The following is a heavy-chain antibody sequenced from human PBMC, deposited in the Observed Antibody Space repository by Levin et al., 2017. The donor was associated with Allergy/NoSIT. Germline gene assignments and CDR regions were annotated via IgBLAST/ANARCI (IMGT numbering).Heavy chain of an antibody. CDR3: ARDNIGLPDAFDI. D-gene: IGHD3-10*01. CDR1: GFTFDDYA. Sequence: GGSLRLSCAASGFTFDDYAMHWVRQAPGKGLEWVSGISWNSGSIGYADSVKGRFTISRDNAKNSLYVQMNSLRTEATALYYCARDNIGLPDAFDIWGQGTMVIVSS. J-gene: IGHJ3*02. CDR2: ISWNSGSI. V-gene: IGHV3-9*01.